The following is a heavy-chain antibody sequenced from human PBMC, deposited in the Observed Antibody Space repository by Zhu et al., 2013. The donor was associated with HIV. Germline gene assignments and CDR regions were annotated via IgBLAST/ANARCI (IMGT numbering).Heavy chain of an antibody. D-gene: IGHD6-13*01. Sequence: QVVQSGPEVRKPGTSVKVSCKASGFTFTSSAVQWVRQARGQRLEWIGWIVVGSGNTNYAQKFQERVTITRDMSTSTAYMELSSLRSEDTAVYYCAAESSSWEYYYYGMDVWGQGTTVTVSS. V-gene: IGHV1-58*01. CDR2: IVVGSGNT. CDR3: AAESSSWEYYYYGMDV. J-gene: IGHJ6*02. CDR1: GFTFTSSA.